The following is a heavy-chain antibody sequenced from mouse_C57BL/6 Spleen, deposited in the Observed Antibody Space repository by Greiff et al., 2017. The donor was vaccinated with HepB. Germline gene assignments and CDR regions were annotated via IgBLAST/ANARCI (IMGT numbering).Heavy chain of an antibody. CDR3: AKGSLYYYGSSADY. V-gene: IGHV1-64*01. D-gene: IGHD1-1*01. CDR2: IHPNSGST. Sequence: VQLQQPGAELVKPGASVKLSCKASGYTFTSYWMHWVKQRPGQGLEWIGMIHPNSGSTNYNEKFKSKATLTVDKSSSTAYMQLSSLTSEDSAVYYCAKGSLYYYGSSADYWGQGTTLTVSS. J-gene: IGHJ2*01. CDR1: GYTFTSYW.